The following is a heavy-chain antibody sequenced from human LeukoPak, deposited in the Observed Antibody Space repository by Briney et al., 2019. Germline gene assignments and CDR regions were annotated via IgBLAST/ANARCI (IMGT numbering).Heavy chain of an antibody. CDR3: AKLQGYTAMVYCYMDV. Sequence: GGSLRLSCAASGFTLGNYAMGWVRQAAGKGLEWVSAISGGIGTTYYADSVRGRFTISRDTSKNTLYLQMNSLRAEDTAVYYCAKLQGYTAMVYCYMDVWGKGTTVTVSS. V-gene: IGHV3-23*01. J-gene: IGHJ6*03. CDR1: GFTLGNYA. CDR2: ISGGIGTT. D-gene: IGHD5-18*01.